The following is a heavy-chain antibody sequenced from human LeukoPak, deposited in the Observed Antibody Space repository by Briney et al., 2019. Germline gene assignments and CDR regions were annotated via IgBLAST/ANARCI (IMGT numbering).Heavy chain of an antibody. J-gene: IGHJ5*02. CDR2: ISYDGSNK. Sequence: PGGSLRLSCAASGFTLSSYAMHWVRQAPGKGLEWVAVISYDGSNKYYADSVKGRFTISRDNSKNTLYLQMNSLRAEDTAVYYCARDLGQYYDTSDNWFDPWGQGTLVTVSS. CDR3: ARDLGQYYDTSDNWFDP. D-gene: IGHD3-22*01. CDR1: GFTLSSYA. V-gene: IGHV3-30*04.